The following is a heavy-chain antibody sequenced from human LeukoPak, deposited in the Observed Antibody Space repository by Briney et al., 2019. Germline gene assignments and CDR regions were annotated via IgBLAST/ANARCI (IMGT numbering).Heavy chain of an antibody. CDR1: GFTVSSNY. CDR3: ARSGYYNSNYFNS. Sequence: PGGSLRLSCAASGFTVSSNYMSWARQAPGKGLEWVSLIYVGGSTYHADSVKGRFTISRDNSKNTLFLQMNSLRAEDTALYYCARSGYYNSNYFNSWGQGTLVTVSS. D-gene: IGHD3-9*01. J-gene: IGHJ4*02. V-gene: IGHV3-53*01. CDR2: IYVGGST.